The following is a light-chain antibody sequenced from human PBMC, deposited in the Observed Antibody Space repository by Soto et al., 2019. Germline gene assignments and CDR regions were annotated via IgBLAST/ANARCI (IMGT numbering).Light chain of an antibody. CDR3: QQYNVWPGWT. CDR1: QCVSSY. Sequence: EIVLTQSPATLSLSPGERATLSCRASQCVSSYLAWYQQKPGQAPRLLIYDASNRATGIPARFSGSGSGTEFTLTISSLQSEDFALYFCQQYNVWPGWTFGQGTKVGVK. V-gene: IGKV3-11*01. J-gene: IGKJ1*01. CDR2: DAS.